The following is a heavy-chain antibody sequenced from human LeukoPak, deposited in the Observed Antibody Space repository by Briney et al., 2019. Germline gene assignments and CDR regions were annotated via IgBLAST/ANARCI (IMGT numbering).Heavy chain of an antibody. CDR2: ISSSSIYI. CDR1: GFTLSSYS. D-gene: IGHD4-17*01. J-gene: IGHJ6*02. Sequence: GGSLRLSCAASGFTLSSYSLNWVRQAPGKGLEWVSSISSSSIYIYYADSMKGRITISRDNAKNSLYLQMNSLRAEDTAVYYCARGHYGDTYGMDVWGQGTTVSVSS. V-gene: IGHV3-21*01. CDR3: ARGHYGDTYGMDV.